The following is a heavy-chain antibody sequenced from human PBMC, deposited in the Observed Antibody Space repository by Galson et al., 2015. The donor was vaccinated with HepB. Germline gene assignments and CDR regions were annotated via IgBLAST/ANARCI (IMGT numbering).Heavy chain of an antibody. J-gene: IGHJ4*02. CDR3: VPDFWSGVFDY. CDR2: ISGTGTKI. V-gene: IGHV3-48*03. CDR1: GFTFSTYE. Sequence: SLRLSCAASGFTFSTYEMNWVRKAPGKELEWVSHISGTGTKIYYADSVKGRFTISRDNAKNSLYLQMNSLRAEDTAVYYCVPDFWSGVFDYWGQGTLVTVST. D-gene: IGHD3-3*01.